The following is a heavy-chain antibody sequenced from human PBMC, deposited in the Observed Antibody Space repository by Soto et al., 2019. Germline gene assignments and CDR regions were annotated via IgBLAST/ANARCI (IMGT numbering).Heavy chain of an antibody. V-gene: IGHV4-59*08. J-gene: IGHJ3*02. D-gene: IGHD2-2*01. CDR2: IYYSGST. CDR1: GGSISSYY. CDR3: ARRYCSSTSCYGGAFDI. Sequence: PSETLSLTCTVSGGSISSYYLSWIRQPPGKGLEWIGYIYYSGSTNYNPSLKSRVTISVDTSKNQFSLKLSSVTAADTAVYYCARRYCSSTSCYGGAFDIWGQGTMVTVS.